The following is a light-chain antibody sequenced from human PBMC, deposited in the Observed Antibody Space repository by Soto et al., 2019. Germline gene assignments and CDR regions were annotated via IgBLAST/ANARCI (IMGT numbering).Light chain of an antibody. CDR2: GAS. V-gene: IGKV3-20*01. Sequence: EIVLTQSPGTLSLSPGERATLSCWASQSVSSNYLAWYQQKPGQAPRLLIYGASSRATGIPDRFSGSGSGTDFILTISRLEPDDFAAYYCQQYGGSPWTFGQGTKVEIK. J-gene: IGKJ1*01. CDR1: QSVSSNY. CDR3: QQYGGSPWT.